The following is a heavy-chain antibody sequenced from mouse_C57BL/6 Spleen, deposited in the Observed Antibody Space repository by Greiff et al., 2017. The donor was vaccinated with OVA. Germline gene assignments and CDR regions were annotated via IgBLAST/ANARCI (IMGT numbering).Heavy chain of an antibody. CDR3: AIYYYGSSYSPWYFDV. D-gene: IGHD1-1*01. Sequence: ESGPGLVKPSQSLSLTCSVTGYSITSGYYWNWIRQFPGNKLEWMGYISYDGSNNYNPSLKNRISITRDTSKNQFFLKLNSVTTEDTATYYCAIYYYGSSYSPWYFDVWGTGTTVTVSS. CDR1: GYSITSGYY. J-gene: IGHJ1*03. CDR2: ISYDGSN. V-gene: IGHV3-6*01.